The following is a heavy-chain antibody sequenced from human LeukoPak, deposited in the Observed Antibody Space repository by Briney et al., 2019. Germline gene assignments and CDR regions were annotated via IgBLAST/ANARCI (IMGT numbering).Heavy chain of an antibody. CDR3: ARGQGAYTAMEY. D-gene: IGHD5-18*01. Sequence: EASVKVSCKASGYTFTSYDINWVRQATGQGREWMGWMNPNSGNTGYAQKFQGRVTITRNTSISTAYMELSSLRSEDTAVYYCARGQGAYTAMEYWGQGTLVTVSS. J-gene: IGHJ4*02. CDR2: MNPNSGNT. V-gene: IGHV1-8*03. CDR1: GYTFTSYD.